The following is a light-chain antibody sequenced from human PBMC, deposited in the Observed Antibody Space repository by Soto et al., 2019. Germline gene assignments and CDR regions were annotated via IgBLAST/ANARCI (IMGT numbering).Light chain of an antibody. CDR2: KAS. J-gene: IGKJ1*01. CDR1: QSISSW. CDR3: QQYYSYLWT. V-gene: IGKV1-5*03. Sequence: DIQMTQSPSTLSASVGDRVTITCRASQSISSWLAWYQQKPGKAPKLLIYKASSLESGVPSRFSGSGSGTEFTRTISSLQPDDFATYYCQQYYSYLWTFGQGTKVEIK.